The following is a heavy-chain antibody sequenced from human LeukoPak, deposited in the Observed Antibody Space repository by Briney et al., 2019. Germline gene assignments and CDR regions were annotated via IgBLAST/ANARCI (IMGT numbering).Heavy chain of an antibody. Sequence: GGSLRLSCAASGFTFSSYGMPWVRQAPGKGLEWVAVISYDGSNKYYADSVKGRFTISRDNSKNTLYLQMNSLRAEDTAVYYCAKGLAFYDSSGPFDYWGQGTLVTVSS. CDR3: AKGLAFYDSSGPFDY. CDR1: GFTFSSYG. CDR2: ISYDGSNK. V-gene: IGHV3-30*18. J-gene: IGHJ4*02. D-gene: IGHD3-22*01.